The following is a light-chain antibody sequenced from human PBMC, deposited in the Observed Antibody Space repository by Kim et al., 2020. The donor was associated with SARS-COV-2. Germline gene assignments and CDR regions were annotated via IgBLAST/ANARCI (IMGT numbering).Light chain of an antibody. Sequence: SLSPGERATLSCRASQSVSSYLAWYQQKPGQAPRRLIYDASNRATGIPARFSGSGSGTDFTLTISSLEPEDFAVYYCQQRSNWPYSFGQGTKLEI. J-gene: IGKJ2*03. CDR3: QQRSNWPYS. CDR1: QSVSSY. CDR2: DAS. V-gene: IGKV3-11*01.